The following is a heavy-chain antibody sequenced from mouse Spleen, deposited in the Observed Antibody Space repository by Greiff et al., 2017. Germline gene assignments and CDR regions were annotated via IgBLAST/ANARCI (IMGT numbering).Heavy chain of an antibody. V-gene: IGHV1-54*01. J-gene: IGHJ3*01. CDR1: GYAFTNYL. CDR3: ARGGGLAY. CDR2: INPGSGGT. Sequence: QVQLQQSGAELVRPGTSVKVSCKASGYAFTNYLIEWVKQRPGQGLEWIGVINPGSGGTNYNEKFKGKATLTADKSSSTAYMQLSSLTSDDSAVYFCARGGGLAYWGQGTLVTVSA.